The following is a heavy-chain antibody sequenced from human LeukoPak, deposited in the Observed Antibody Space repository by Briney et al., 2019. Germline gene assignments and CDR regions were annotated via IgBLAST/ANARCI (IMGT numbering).Heavy chain of an antibody. CDR2: ISAYNGNT. J-gene: IGHJ6*02. CDR3: ARVGPLTTYSSYVMDA. V-gene: IGHV1-18*01. D-gene: IGHD4-11*01. CDR1: GYTFTSYG. Sequence: GASVKVSCKASGYTFTSYGISWVRQAPGQGLEWMGWISAYNGNTNYAQKLQGRVTMTTDTSTSTAYMELRSLRSDDTAVYYCARVGPLTTYSSYVMDAWAKGPRSPSP.